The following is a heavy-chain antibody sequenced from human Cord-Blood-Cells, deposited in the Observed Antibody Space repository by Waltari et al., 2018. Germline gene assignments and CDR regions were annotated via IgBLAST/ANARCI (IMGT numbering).Heavy chain of an antibody. V-gene: IGHV3-23*01. Sequence: EVQLLESGGGLVQPGGSLRLSCAASGFTFSSYAMSWVRQAPGKGLEGVSAISGSGGSTYYADAVKGRFTISRDNSKNTLYLQMNSLRAEDTAVYYCAKDLKGVVPAAMPYYFDYWGQGTLVTVSS. D-gene: IGHD2-2*01. CDR1: GFTFSSYA. CDR3: AKDLKGVVPAAMPYYFDY. J-gene: IGHJ4*02. CDR2: ISGSGGST.